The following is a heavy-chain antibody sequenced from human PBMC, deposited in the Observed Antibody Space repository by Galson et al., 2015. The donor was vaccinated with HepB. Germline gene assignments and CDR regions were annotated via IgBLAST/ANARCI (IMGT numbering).Heavy chain of an antibody. J-gene: IGHJ6*02. CDR3: ARDSLYYGSGSYYSNYYYYYGMDV. CDR1: GFTFSSYA. CDR2: ISYDGSNK. D-gene: IGHD3-10*01. Sequence: SLRLSCAASGFTFSSYAMHWVRQAPGKGLEWVAVISYDGSNKYYADSVKGRFTISRDNSKNTLYLQMNSLRAEDTAVYYCARDSLYYGSGSYYSNYYYYYGMDVWGQG. V-gene: IGHV3-30*04.